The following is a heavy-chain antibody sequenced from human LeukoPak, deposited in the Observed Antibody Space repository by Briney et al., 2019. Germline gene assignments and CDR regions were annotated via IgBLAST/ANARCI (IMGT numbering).Heavy chain of an antibody. CDR1: GFTFSSYW. D-gene: IGHD1-1*01. J-gene: IGHJ3*02. CDR2: IKQDGSEK. Sequence: GGSLRLSCAASGFTFSSYWMSWVRQAPGKGLEWVANIKQDGSEKYYVDSVKGRFTISRDNAKNSLYLQMNSLRAEDTAVYCCASGTWYNWNDGAFDIWGQGTMVTVSS. CDR3: ASGTWYNWNDGAFDI. V-gene: IGHV3-7*01.